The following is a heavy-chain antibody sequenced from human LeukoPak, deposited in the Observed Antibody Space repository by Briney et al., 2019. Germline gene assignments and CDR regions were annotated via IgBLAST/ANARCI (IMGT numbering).Heavy chain of an antibody. CDR3: ARHLAYSSTSSWFDP. J-gene: IGHJ5*02. V-gene: IGHV5-51*01. CDR1: GYTFTSYW. Sequence: GESLKISCKGSGYTFTSYWIGWVRQLPGKGLEWMGIIYPDDSNTRYSPSFQGQVTISADKSISTAYLQWSSLKASDTAMYYCARHLAYSSTSSWFDPWGQGTLVTVSS. CDR2: IYPDDSNT. D-gene: IGHD6-13*01.